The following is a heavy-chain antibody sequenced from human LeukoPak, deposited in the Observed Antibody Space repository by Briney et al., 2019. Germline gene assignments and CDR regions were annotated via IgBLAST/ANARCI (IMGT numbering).Heavy chain of an antibody. CDR1: GFTFSSYS. CDR2: ISSSSSYI. D-gene: IGHD6-6*01. J-gene: IGHJ4*02. CDR3: AKAFYEYSSSQLLDY. V-gene: IGHV3-21*01. Sequence: GGSLRLSCAASGFTFSSYSMNWVRQAPGKGLEWVSSISSSSSYIYYADSVKGRFTISRDNAKNSLYLQMNSLRAEDTAVYYCAKAFYEYSSSQLLDYWGQGTLVTVSS.